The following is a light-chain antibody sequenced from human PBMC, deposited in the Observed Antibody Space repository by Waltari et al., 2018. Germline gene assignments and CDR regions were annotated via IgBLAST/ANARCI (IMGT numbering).Light chain of an antibody. CDR2: DAS. CDR3: QQRSSLLPVT. CDR1: QNVDNY. Sequence: EIVLTQSPGTVSFAPGERATLPCRASQNVDNYVAWYQQRPGQTPKLLIYDASNRATGVPARFSGSGSGTDFTLTISGLEPEDFAVYYCQQRSSLLPVTFGGGTKVEIK. J-gene: IGKJ4*01. V-gene: IGKV3-11*01.